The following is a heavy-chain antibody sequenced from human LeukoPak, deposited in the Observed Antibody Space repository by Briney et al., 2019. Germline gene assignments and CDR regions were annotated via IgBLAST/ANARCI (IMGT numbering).Heavy chain of an antibody. Sequence: PGGSLRLSCAASGFTFSDYAMSWVRQAPEKGLEWVSTISHVGGTYYADSVRGRFTISRDDSKNMVYLQMDSLRAEDTAVYYCANILTGYSLGYWGQGTLVTVSS. J-gene: IGHJ4*02. CDR1: GFTFSDYA. CDR2: ISHVGGT. V-gene: IGHV3-23*01. CDR3: ANILTGYSLGY. D-gene: IGHD3-9*01.